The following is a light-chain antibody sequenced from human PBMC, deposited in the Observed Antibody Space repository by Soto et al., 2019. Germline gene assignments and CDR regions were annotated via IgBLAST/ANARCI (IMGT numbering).Light chain of an antibody. CDR3: SSYTSSSSYV. CDR1: SSDVGGYNY. CDR2: DVS. J-gene: IGLJ1*01. Sequence: QSLLTQPASGSGSPGQSITISCTGTSSDVGGYNYVSWYQQHPGKAPKLMIYDVSNRPSGVSNRFSGSKSGNTASLTISGLQAEDEADYYCSSYTSSSSYVFGTGTKVTVL. V-gene: IGLV2-14*01.